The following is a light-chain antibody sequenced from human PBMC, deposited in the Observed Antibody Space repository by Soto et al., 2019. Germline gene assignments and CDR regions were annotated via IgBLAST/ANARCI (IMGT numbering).Light chain of an antibody. Sequence: QSALTQPRSVSGSPGQSVTISCTGTSSDVGTYNYVSWYQQHPGKAPKVVIYDVSQRPSGVPDRFSGSKSGNTASLSISGLQGEDEADYYCCSYAGRSAYFVFGTRTKLTVL. V-gene: IGLV2-11*01. J-gene: IGLJ1*01. CDR2: DVS. CDR1: SSDVGTYNY. CDR3: CSYAGRSAYFV.